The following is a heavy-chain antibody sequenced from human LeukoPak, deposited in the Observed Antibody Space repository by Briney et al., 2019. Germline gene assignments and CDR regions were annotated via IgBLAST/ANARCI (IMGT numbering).Heavy chain of an antibody. V-gene: IGHV1-3*01. Sequence: ASVKVSCKTSGYSFTSYAVHWVRQAPGQRPEWMGWINVVNGDTRYSQNFQGRVTISRDTSATTVYVELRSLRSEDTVIYYCARQGGGPYSGSPFDFWGQGTLVTVSS. CDR1: GYSFTSYA. J-gene: IGHJ4*02. CDR2: INVVNGDT. CDR3: ARQGGGPYSGSPFDF. D-gene: IGHD1-26*01.